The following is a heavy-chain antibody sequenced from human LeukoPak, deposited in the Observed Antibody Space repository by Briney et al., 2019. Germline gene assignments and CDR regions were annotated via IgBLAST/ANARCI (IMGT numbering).Heavy chain of an antibody. CDR2: ISYDGSNK. V-gene: IGHV3-30*03. J-gene: IGHJ6*03. Sequence: GGSLRLSCAASGFTFSSYGMHWVRQAPGKGLEWVAVISYDGSNKYYADSVKGRFTISRDNSKNTLYLQMNSLRAEDTAVYYCARGPSVRGYYYYYMDVWGKGTTVTVSS. D-gene: IGHD3-10*02. CDR1: GFTFSSYG. CDR3: ARGPSVRGYYYYYMDV.